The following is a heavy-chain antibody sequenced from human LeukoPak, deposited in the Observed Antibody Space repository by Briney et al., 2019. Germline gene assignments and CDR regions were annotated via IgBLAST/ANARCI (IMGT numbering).Heavy chain of an antibody. CDR2: MNPNSGNT. D-gene: IGHD2-2*01. V-gene: IGHV1-8*01. CDR1: RYTFTSYD. CDR3: ARCDDDTRTRDNWFDP. J-gene: IGHJ5*02. Sequence: ASVKVSCKGSRYTFTSYDINWVRQATGQGLEWMGWMNPNSGNTGYAQKFQGRVTMTRNTSISTAYMELSSLRSEDTAVYYCARCDDDTRTRDNWFDPWGQGTLVTVSS.